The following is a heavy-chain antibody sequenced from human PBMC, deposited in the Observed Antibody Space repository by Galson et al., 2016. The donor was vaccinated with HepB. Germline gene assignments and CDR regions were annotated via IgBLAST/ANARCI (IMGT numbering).Heavy chain of an antibody. Sequence: SLRLSCAASGFTFSSYSMNWVRQAPGKGLEWVSSISSSSSYIYHADSVKGRFTISRDNAKNSLYLQMNSLRAEDTAVYYCARGDIVGAFFDYWGQGTLVTVSS. CDR3: ARGDIVGAFFDY. V-gene: IGHV3-21*01. CDR2: ISSSSSYI. CDR1: GFTFSSYS. D-gene: IGHD1-26*01. J-gene: IGHJ4*02.